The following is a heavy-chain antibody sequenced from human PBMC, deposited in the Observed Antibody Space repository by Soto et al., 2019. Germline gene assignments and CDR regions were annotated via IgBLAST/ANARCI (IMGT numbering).Heavy chain of an antibody. Sequence: EAQLLESGGGLVQPGGSLRLSCAASGFTFSTYAMSWVRQAAGKGLEWVSAISGSGGNSTFYGDSVKGRSTISRDNSMNTLYLQMNSLGAEDTAVYYCAKGAGSCCFDNWGQGTLVTVSS. J-gene: IGHJ4*02. CDR3: AKGAGSCCFDN. D-gene: IGHD2-15*01. V-gene: IGHV3-23*01. CDR2: ISGSGGNST. CDR1: GFTFSTYA.